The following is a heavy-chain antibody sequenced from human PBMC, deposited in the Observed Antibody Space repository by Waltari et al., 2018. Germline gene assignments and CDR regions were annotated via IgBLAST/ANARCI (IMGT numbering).Heavy chain of an antibody. CDR3: ARKATVFGVGGYLDY. V-gene: IGHV3-30*04. D-gene: IGHD3-3*01. CDR1: GFHFNSYP. Sequence: QVQLVDSGGGVVQPGKSLRLSCAASGFHFNSYPLHWVRQAPGKGLEWVAVISFDGSIKYYAKSVKGRFTISRDNSNNTLNLQMNSLTPEDTAVYYCARKATVFGVGGYLDYWGQGALVIVSS. CDR2: ISFDGSIK. J-gene: IGHJ4*02.